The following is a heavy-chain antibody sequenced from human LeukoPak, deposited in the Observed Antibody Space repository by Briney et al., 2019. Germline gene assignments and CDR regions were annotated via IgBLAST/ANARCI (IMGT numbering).Heavy chain of an antibody. V-gene: IGHV3-11*05. CDR2: ISGSSGYK. J-gene: IGHJ4*02. Sequence: PGGSLRLSCAAAGFSFSDYYMTWIRQAPGKGLEWVSHISGSSGYKNYAESVKGRFTIARDNGKNSLYLRMDRLRPEDTAVYYCARADSSSWFDYWGQGALITVSS. CDR1: GFSFSDYY. CDR3: ARADSSSWFDY. D-gene: IGHD6-13*01.